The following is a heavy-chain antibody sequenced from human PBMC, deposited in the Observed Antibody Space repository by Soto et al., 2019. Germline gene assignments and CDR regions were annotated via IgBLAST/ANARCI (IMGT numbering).Heavy chain of an antibody. CDR1: GYSFTSYW. CDR2: IYPGDSDT. J-gene: IGHJ4*02. Sequence: GESLKISCKGSGYSFTSYWIGWVRQMPGKGLEWMGIIYPGDSDTRYSPSFQGQVTISADKSISTAYLQWSSLKASDTAMYYCARSSIAAREGFYFDYWGRGTLVTVSS. D-gene: IGHD6-6*01. CDR3: ARSSIAAREGFYFDY. V-gene: IGHV5-51*01.